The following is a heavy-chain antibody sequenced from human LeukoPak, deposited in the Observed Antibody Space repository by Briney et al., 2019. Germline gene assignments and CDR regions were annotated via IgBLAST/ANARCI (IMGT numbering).Heavy chain of an antibody. CDR1: GYTFTRSG. D-gene: IGHD2-8*01. CDR3: ARGSGYCTNGVCYAI. CDR2: ISGYNGDT. V-gene: IGHV1-18*01. Sequence: ASVKVSCKTSGYTFTRSGITWVRQAPGQGLEWMGWISGYNGDTAYAQMFQGRVTMTTDTSTSTAYMELRSLRSDDTAVYYCARGSGYCTNGVCYAIWGQGTMVTVSS. J-gene: IGHJ3*02.